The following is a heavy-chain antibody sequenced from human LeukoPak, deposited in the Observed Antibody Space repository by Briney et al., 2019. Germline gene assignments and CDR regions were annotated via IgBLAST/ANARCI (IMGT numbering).Heavy chain of an antibody. V-gene: IGHV3-33*06. CDR2: IWYDGSNK. CDR1: GFTFSSYG. D-gene: IGHD3-10*01. J-gene: IGHJ4*02. Sequence: QPGGSLRLSCAASGFTFSSYGMHWVRQAPGRGLEWVAIIWYDGSNKYYAESVKGRFSISRDDPKNTLYLQMNSLSAEDTAVYYCAKDRSSGAFDYWGQGTLVTVSS. CDR3: AKDRSSGAFDY.